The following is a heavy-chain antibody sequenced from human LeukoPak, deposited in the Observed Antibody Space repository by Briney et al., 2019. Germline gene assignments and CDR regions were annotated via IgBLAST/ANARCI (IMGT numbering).Heavy chain of an antibody. Sequence: GGSLRLSCAASRFTLSNYWMSWVRQAPGKGLEWVANIKQDGSETYYVDPVKGRFTISRDNAKNSLSLQMNSLRAEDTAVYYCARQRGSGCLDYWGQGTLVTVSS. J-gene: IGHJ4*02. CDR3: ARQRGSGCLDY. D-gene: IGHD6-19*01. CDR1: RFTLSNYW. V-gene: IGHV3-7*01. CDR2: IKQDGSET.